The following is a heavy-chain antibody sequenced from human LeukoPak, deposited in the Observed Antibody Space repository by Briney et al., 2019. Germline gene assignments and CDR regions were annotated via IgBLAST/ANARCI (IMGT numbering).Heavy chain of an antibody. CDR3: ARDRPGKYYFDS. Sequence: TGGSLRLSCVGSGFTFSADSMNWVRQAPDKGLEWISYISRSGSTTYYGDSVKGRSTISRDNAKNSVFLQLNSLRDEDTAVYFCARDRPGKYYFDSWGQGALVIVSS. J-gene: IGHJ4*02. CDR1: GFTFSADS. CDR2: ISRSGSTT. D-gene: IGHD1-14*01. V-gene: IGHV3-48*02.